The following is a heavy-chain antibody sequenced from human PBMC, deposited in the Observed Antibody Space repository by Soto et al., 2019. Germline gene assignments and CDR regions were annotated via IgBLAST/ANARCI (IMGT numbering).Heavy chain of an antibody. Sequence: QVQLVQSGAEVKKPGSSVKVSCKASGGTFSSYAISWVRQAPGQGLEWMGGIIPIFGTANYAQKFQGRVTITADKSTSTAYMELSRLRSDDTAVYYCARGSEYSSSHYYYGMDVWGQGTTVTVSS. CDR2: IIPIFGTA. CDR1: GGTFSSYA. V-gene: IGHV1-69*06. CDR3: ARGSEYSSSHYYYGMDV. J-gene: IGHJ6*02. D-gene: IGHD6-6*01.